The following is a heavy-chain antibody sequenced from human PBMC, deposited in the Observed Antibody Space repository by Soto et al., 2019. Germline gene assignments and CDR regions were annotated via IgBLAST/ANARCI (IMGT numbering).Heavy chain of an antibody. V-gene: IGHV3-21*01. CDR1: GFTFSSYS. CDR3: ARTLYYYDSSGYFHY. J-gene: IGHJ4*02. Sequence: EVQLVESGGGLVKPGGSLRLSCAASGFTFSSYSMNWVRQAPGKGLEWVSSISSSSSYIYYADSVKGRFTISRDNAKNSLYLQMNSLRAADTAVYYCARTLYYYDSSGYFHYWGQGTLVTVSS. CDR2: ISSSSSYI. D-gene: IGHD3-22*01.